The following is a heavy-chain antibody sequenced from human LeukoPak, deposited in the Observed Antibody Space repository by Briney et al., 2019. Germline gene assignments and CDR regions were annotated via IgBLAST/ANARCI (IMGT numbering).Heavy chain of an antibody. CDR2: ISYDGSNK. J-gene: IGHJ4*02. V-gene: IGHV3-30-3*01. Sequence: GGSLRLSCAASGFTFSSYAMHWVRQAPGKGLEWVAVISYDGSNKYYADSVKGRFTISRDNSKNTLYLQMNSLRAEDTAVYYCAKHTYYYDSSGDYWGQGTLVTVSS. D-gene: IGHD3-22*01. CDR3: AKHTYYYDSSGDY. CDR1: GFTFSSYA.